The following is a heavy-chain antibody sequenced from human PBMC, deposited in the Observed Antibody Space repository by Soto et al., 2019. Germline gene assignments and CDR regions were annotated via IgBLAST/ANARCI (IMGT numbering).Heavy chain of an antibody. Sequence: SETLSLTCTVSGASISGFYWSWIRKSAGKGLEWIGRIYATGTTDYNPSLKSRVMMSVDTSKKQFSLKLRSVTAADTAVHYCVRDGTKTLRDWFDPWGQGISVTVSS. CDR3: VRDGTKTLRDWFDP. D-gene: IGHD1-1*01. CDR1: GASISGFY. J-gene: IGHJ5*02. V-gene: IGHV4-4*07. CDR2: IYATGTT.